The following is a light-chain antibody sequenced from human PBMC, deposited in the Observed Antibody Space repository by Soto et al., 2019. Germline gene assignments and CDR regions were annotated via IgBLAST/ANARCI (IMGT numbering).Light chain of an antibody. CDR1: SSDVGDYNY. V-gene: IGLV2-14*01. J-gene: IGLJ1*01. Sequence: QSALTQPASVSGSPGQSITISCTGTSSDVGDYNYVSWYQQHPGKAPKFMIYDVSIRPSGVSNRFSGSKSGNTASLTISGLQAEDEADYHCSSYTSSSRYVFGTGTKVTVL. CDR3: SSYTSSSRYV. CDR2: DVS.